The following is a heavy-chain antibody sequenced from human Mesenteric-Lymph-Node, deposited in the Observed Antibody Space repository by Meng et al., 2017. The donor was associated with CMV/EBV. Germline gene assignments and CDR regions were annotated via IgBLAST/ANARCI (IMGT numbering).Heavy chain of an antibody. CDR1: GFTFDDYT. CDR2: ISWDGGST. CDR3: VAEHDFWSGYHNWFDP. J-gene: IGHJ5*02. D-gene: IGHD3-3*01. Sequence: GESLKISCAASGFTFDDYTMHWVRQAPGKGLEWVSLISWDGGSTYYADSVRGRFTISRDNAKNSLHLQMNSLRVEDTAIYYCVAEHDFWSGYHNWFDPWGQGALVTVSS. V-gene: IGHV3-43*01.